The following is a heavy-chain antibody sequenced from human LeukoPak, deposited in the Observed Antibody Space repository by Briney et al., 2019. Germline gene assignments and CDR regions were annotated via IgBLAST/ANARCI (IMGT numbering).Heavy chain of an antibody. J-gene: IGHJ4*02. CDR1: GYTFTGYY. CDR2: IRSKANSYAT. CDR3: TRKGNDGENY. V-gene: IGHV3-73*01. D-gene: IGHD1-1*01. Sequence: KVSCKASGYTFTGYYMHWVRQASGKGLEWVGRIRSKANSYATAYAASVKGRFTISRDDSKNTAYLQMNSLKTEDTAVYYCTRKGNDGENYWGQGTLVTVSS.